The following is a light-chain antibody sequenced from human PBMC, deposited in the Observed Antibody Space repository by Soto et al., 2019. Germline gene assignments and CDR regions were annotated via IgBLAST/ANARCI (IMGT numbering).Light chain of an antibody. J-gene: IGLJ6*01. CDR2: EVN. Sequence: QSALTQPASVSGSPGQSFTISSTGPRSDIGDSNFISWYQQSPGKAPRLLLYEVNNRPSGVSRRFSGSKAGNTSSLTISGLLEDDEADYFCASFRSGTILVFGSGTKLTVL. V-gene: IGLV2-14*01. CDR3: ASFRSGTILV. CDR1: RSDIGDSNF.